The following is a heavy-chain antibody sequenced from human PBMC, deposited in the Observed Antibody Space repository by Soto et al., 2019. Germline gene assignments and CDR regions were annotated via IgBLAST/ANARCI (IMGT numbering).Heavy chain of an antibody. J-gene: IGHJ3*02. D-gene: IGHD2-15*01. CDR2: IYYSGRT. CDR1: GGSISSGGYY. Sequence: QVQLQESGPGLVKPSQTLSLTCTVSGGSISSGGYYWSWIRQHPGKGLEWIGYIYYSGRTYYNPSLNSRVTISVDPSKNQFSLKLSSVTAADTAVYYCAREGVVAATSAFDIWGQGTMVTVSS. CDR3: AREGVVAATSAFDI. V-gene: IGHV4-31*03.